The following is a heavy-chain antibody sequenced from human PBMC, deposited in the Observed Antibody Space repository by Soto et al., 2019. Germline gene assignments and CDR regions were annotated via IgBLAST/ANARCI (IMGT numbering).Heavy chain of an antibody. CDR3: AKDMKWGGMTTIHYFDS. CDR2: ISSNSDTI. Sequence: EVQLVESGGGLVQPGRSLRLSCAASGFTVDDYAMHWVRQAPGKGLEWVSGISSNSDTIDYADSVKGRFTISRDNAXNXXFLQMNSLRPEDTALYYCAKDMKWGGMTTIHYFDSWGQETLVTVSS. V-gene: IGHV3-9*01. D-gene: IGHD4-17*01. CDR1: GFTVDDYA. J-gene: IGHJ4*02.